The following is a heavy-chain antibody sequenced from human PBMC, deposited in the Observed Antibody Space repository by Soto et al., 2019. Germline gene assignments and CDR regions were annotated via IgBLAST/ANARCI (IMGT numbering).Heavy chain of an antibody. V-gene: IGHV4-59*01. D-gene: IGHD6-19*01. J-gene: IGHJ4*02. CDR2: IYYSGST. CDR3: ASSVGVAGTAVRYFDY. CDR1: GGSISSYY. Sequence: SETLSLTCSVSGGSISSYYWSWIRQPPGKGPEWIGYIYYSGSTNYNPSLKSRVTISVDTSKNQFSLKLSSVTAADTAVYYCASSVGVAGTAVRYFDYWGQGTLVTVSS.